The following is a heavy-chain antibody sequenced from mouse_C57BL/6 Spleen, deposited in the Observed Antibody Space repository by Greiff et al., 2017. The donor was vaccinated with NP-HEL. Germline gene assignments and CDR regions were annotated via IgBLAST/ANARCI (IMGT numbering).Heavy chain of an antibody. CDR2: IWRGGST. Sequence: VQLQQSGPGLVQPSQSLSITCTVSGFSLTSYGVHWVRQSPGQGLEWLGVIWRGGSTDYNAAFISRLSISKDKSNSQVFIKMNSLQADDTAIYYCARGYYSNSFDYWGQGTTLTVSS. V-gene: IGHV2-2*01. J-gene: IGHJ2*01. D-gene: IGHD2-5*01. CDR3: ARGYYSNSFDY. CDR1: GFSLTSYG.